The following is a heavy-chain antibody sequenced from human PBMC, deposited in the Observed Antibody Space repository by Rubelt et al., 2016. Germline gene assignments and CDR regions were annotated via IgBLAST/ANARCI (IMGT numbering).Heavy chain of an antibody. V-gene: IGHV4-39*01. CDR2: IYYSGST. Sequence: QVQLQESGPGLVKPSETLSLTCTVSGGSISSSSYYWGWIRQPPGKGLEWIGSIYYSGSTYYNPSLKSRVTISVDTSKNQFSLKLSAVTAADTAVYYCARLQRWLQFLDYWGQGTLVTVSS. CDR3: ARLQRWLQFLDY. CDR1: GGSISSSSYY. J-gene: IGHJ4*02. D-gene: IGHD5-24*01.